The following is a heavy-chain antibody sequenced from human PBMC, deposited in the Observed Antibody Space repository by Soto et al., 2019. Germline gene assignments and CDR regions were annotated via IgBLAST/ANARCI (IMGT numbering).Heavy chain of an antibody. D-gene: IGHD6-6*01. Sequence: PSETLSLTCDVSGYSIRSNKWWGWVRQPPGKGLEWIGYIYHSGSTYYNPPLKSRVTISVDTSKNQFSLELSSVTAADTAVYYCARERPPAARLDFWGQGTLVTVFS. CDR3: ARERPPAARLDF. CDR1: GYSIRSNKW. J-gene: IGHJ4*02. V-gene: IGHV4-28*03. CDR2: IYHSGST.